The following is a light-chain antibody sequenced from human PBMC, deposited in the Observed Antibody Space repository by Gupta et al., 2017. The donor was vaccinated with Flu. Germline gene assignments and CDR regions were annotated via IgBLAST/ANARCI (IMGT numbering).Light chain of an antibody. CDR1: QSITGW. Sequence: PSPLSASVGDSVTITCRASQSITGWLAWYQQKPGKAPKLLIYKASSLQSGVPARFSGSGSGTEFTLTISSLQPDDFATYYCQQENSSTGTFGQGTKVEIK. J-gene: IGKJ1*01. CDR2: KAS. CDR3: QQENSSTGT. V-gene: IGKV1-5*03.